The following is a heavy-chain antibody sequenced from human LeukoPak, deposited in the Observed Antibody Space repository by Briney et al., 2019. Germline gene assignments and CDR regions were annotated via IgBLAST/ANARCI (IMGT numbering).Heavy chain of an antibody. D-gene: IGHD6-13*01. CDR2: ISGSGGHT. Sequence: PGGSLRLSCEASGFTFTSYAMTWVRQAPGKGLEWVSGISGSGGHTYNADSVEGRFIISRDNSKNTVSLQLSSLRVEDTAVYYCAKAPMEDSWYIHFDYWGQGTLVTVSS. J-gene: IGHJ4*02. V-gene: IGHV3-23*01. CDR1: GFTFTSYA. CDR3: AKAPMEDSWYIHFDY.